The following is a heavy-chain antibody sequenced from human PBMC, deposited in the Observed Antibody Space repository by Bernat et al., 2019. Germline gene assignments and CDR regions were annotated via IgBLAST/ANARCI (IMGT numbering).Heavy chain of an antibody. Sequence: QVTLRESGPALVKPTQTLTLTCSFSGFSLTTSGMCVSWIRQPPGKALEWLALIDWDDDKYYSASLKTRLTISKDTSKNQVVPKNAKMDPGDTGTYYCARVKGGTSSWYQGNFDYWGQGTPVTVSS. J-gene: IGHJ4*02. V-gene: IGHV2-70*01. CDR1: GFSLTTSGMC. CDR2: IDWDDDK. CDR3: ARVKGGTSSWYQGNFDY. D-gene: IGHD6-13*01.